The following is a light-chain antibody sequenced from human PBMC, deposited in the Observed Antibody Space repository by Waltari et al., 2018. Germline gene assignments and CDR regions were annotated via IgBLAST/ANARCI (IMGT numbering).Light chain of an antibody. CDR2: RDN. CDR3: AAWDDSLSGPV. J-gene: IGLJ3*02. V-gene: IGLV1-47*01. Sequence: QSVLTQPPSESGTPGQRVTISCSGRRPNIGSNYVYGYQQLPGTAPKLLMYRDNQLPSGVPDRFSGSKSGTSASRAISGLQSEDEAEYYCAAWDDSLSGPVFGGGTKLTVL. CDR1: RPNIGSNY.